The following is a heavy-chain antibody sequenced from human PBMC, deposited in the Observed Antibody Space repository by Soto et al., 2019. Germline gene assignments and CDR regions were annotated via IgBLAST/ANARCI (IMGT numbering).Heavy chain of an antibody. CDR3: ASSSTWYGGRHYYYAMDV. D-gene: IGHD6-13*01. V-gene: IGHV5-51*01. J-gene: IGHJ6*02. Sequence: PGASLKISCKGSGYSFTSYWIGWVRQMPGKGLEWMGIIYPGDSDTRYSPSFQGQVTISADKSISTAYLQWSSLKASDTAIYYCASSSTWYGGRHYYYAMDVWGQGTTVTVSS. CDR1: GYSFTSYW. CDR2: IYPGDSDT.